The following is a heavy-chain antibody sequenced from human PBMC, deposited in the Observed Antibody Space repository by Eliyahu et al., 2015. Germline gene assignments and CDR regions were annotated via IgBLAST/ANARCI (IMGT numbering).Heavy chain of an antibody. Sequence: QVQLQQWGAGLLKPSETLSLTCAVYGRSFSGYYWSWIRQPPGKGLEWIGEINHSGSTNYNPSLKSRVTISVDTSKNQFSLKLSSVTAADTAVYYCARVRYYDFWSGYPTAYYGMDVWGQGTTVTVSS. CDR1: GRSFSGYY. CDR2: INHSGST. CDR3: ARVRYYDFWSGYPTAYYGMDV. D-gene: IGHD3-3*01. V-gene: IGHV4-34*01. J-gene: IGHJ6*02.